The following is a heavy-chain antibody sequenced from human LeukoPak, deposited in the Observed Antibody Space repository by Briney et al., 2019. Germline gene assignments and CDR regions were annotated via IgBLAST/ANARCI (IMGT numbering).Heavy chain of an antibody. D-gene: IGHD1-26*01. J-gene: IGHJ4*02. CDR3: AKGTGRYWIHFDS. V-gene: IGHV3-9*01. CDR2: ISWNSGSL. CDR1: GFSFDYYA. Sequence: GRSLRLSCAASGFSFDYYAMHWVRQAPGKGLEWVSGISWNSGSLDYAESVKGRFTISRDNAKNTLYLQMKSLGPEDTAFYYCAKGTGRYWIHFDSWGQGTLVTVSS.